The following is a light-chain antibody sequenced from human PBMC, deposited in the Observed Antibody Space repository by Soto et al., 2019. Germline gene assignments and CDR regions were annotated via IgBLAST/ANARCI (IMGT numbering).Light chain of an antibody. CDR2: GAS. CDR1: QSVSSN. V-gene: IGKV3-15*01. CDR3: QQYNDWPPIT. Sequence: EIVLTQSPVTLSVSPGEGATLSCRASQSVSSNLAWYQQKPGQAPRLLIYGASTRATGIPARFSGSGSGTEFTLTLSSLQSEDFAVYYCQQYNDWPPITFGQGTRLEIK. J-gene: IGKJ5*01.